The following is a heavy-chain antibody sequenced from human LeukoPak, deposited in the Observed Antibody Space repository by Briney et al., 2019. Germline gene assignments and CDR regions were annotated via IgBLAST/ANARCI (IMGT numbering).Heavy chain of an antibody. D-gene: IGHD5-18*01. Sequence: PSETLSLTCGVSGGSISNTNWWTWFRQPPGKGLEWIGEVNLQGSTNYNPSLKSRVAISVDKSENHISLKLTSVTAADTAVYYCARLNSLDTAMVDYWGQGTLVTVSS. CDR1: GGSISNTNW. J-gene: IGHJ4*02. CDR2: VNLQGST. CDR3: ARLNSLDTAMVDY. V-gene: IGHV4-4*02.